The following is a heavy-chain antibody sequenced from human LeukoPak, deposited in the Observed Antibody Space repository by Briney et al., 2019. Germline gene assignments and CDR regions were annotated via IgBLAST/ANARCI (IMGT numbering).Heavy chain of an antibody. J-gene: IGHJ4*02. D-gene: IGHD3-22*01. CDR3: ARPGNYYDSTGYYYRFDY. Sequence: PGGSLRLSCAASGFTFSNYGMSWVRQAPGKGLEWVSAMSGSAGSTYYADSVKGRFTISRDNSKNTLYLQMNSLRAEDTAVYYCARPGNYYDSTGYYYRFDYWGQGTLVTVSS. CDR2: MSGSAGST. V-gene: IGHV3-23*01. CDR1: GFTFSNYG.